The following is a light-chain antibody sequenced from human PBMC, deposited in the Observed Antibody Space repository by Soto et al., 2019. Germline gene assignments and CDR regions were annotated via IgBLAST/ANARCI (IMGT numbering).Light chain of an antibody. V-gene: IGKV2-28*01. J-gene: IGKJ1*01. CDR2: LGS. CDR3: MQALQTPWT. CDR1: QSLLHSNGYNY. Sequence: IVMPQSPLSLPVTPGEPASISCRSSQSLLHSNGYNYLDWYLQKPGQSPQLLIYLGSNRASGVPDRFSGSGSGTDFTLKISRVEAEDVGVYYCMQALQTPWTFGQGTKV.